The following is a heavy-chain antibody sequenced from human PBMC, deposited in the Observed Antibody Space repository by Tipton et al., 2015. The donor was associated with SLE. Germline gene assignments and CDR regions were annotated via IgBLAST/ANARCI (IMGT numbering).Heavy chain of an antibody. CDR1: DYSISSGYY. Sequence: TLSLTCAVSDYSISSGYYWGWIRQPPGKGLEWIGSIYHSGSTYYNPSLKSRVTISVDTSKNQFSLKLSSVTAADTAVYYCARGYGGYWYFDLWGRGTLVTVSS. CDR2: IYHSGST. V-gene: IGHV4-38-2*01. J-gene: IGHJ2*01. D-gene: IGHD4-23*01. CDR3: ARGYGGYWYFDL.